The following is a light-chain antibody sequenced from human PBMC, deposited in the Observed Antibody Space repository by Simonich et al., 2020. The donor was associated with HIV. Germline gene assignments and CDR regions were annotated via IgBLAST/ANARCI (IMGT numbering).Light chain of an antibody. CDR3: QQYNSYSST. J-gene: IGKJ4*01. CDR1: QGISSW. Sequence: DIQMTQSPSSVSASVGDRVTITCRTSQGISSWLAWYQQKPGKAPKLLINAASTLQSGVPARFSGSGSGTEFTLTISSLQPEDFATYYCQQYNSYSSTFGGGTKVEIK. CDR2: AAS. V-gene: IGKV1D-16*01.